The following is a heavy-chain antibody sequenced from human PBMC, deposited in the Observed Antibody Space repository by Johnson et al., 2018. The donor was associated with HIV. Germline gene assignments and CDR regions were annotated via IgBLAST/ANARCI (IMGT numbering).Heavy chain of an antibody. D-gene: IGHD5-24*01. Sequence: QVQLVESGGGVVQPGRSLRLSCAASGFTFSSYGMHWVRQAPGKGLEWVAVIVYDGSNKYYADSVKGRFTISRDNSKNTLDLQMNSLRAEDTAVYYCARDRMRGGYNSVDAFDIWGQGTMVTVSS. J-gene: IGHJ3*02. CDR1: GFTFSSYG. CDR3: ARDRMRGGYNSVDAFDI. V-gene: IGHV3-30*03. CDR2: IVYDGSNK.